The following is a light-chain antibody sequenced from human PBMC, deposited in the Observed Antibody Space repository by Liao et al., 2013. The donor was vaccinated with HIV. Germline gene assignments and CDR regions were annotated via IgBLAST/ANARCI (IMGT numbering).Light chain of an antibody. J-gene: IGLJ1*01. V-gene: IGLV3-1*01. CDR1: YLGDKY. CDR2: QDN. Sequence: SYDLTQPPSVPVSPGQTANITCSGDYLGDKYASWYQQRPGQSPVLVIYQDNKRPSGIPERFSGSTSGNTATLTISGTQAIDEADYYCQTWDSTFYVFGTGTKVIVL. CDR3: QTWDSTFYV.